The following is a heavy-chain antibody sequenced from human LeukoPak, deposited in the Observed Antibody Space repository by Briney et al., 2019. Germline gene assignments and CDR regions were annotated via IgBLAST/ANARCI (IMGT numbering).Heavy chain of an antibody. V-gene: IGHV4-59*01. Sequence: PSETLSLTCTVSGGSISSYYWSWIRQPPGKGLEWIGYIYYSGSTNYNPSLKSRVTISVDTSKNQFSLKLSFVTAADTAVYYCARDPTSSWETAFDIWGQGTMVIVSS. CDR2: IYYSGST. J-gene: IGHJ3*02. CDR3: ARDPTSSWETAFDI. CDR1: GGSISSYY. D-gene: IGHD1-26*01.